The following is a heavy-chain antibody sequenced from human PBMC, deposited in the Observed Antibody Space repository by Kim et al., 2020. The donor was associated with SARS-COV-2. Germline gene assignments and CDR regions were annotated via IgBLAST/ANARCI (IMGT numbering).Heavy chain of an antibody. J-gene: IGHJ6*03. Sequence: EGSLRLSCAASGFTFSSYAMHWVRQAPGKGLEWVAVISYDGSNKYYADSVKGRFTISRDNSKNTLYLQMNSLRAEDTAVYYCASGILGSILMDVWGKGTTVTVSS. D-gene: IGHD3-16*01. CDR3: ASGILGSILMDV. V-gene: IGHV3-30-3*01. CDR1: GFTFSSYA. CDR2: ISYDGSNK.